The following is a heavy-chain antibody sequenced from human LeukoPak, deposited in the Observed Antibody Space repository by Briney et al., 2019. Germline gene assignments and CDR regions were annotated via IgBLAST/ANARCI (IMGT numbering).Heavy chain of an antibody. D-gene: IGHD6-19*01. J-gene: IGHJ4*02. Sequence: GGSLRLSCAGSGFTFSSYAMTWVRQAPGKGLEWVASITGNGGGTYCADSVKGRFTVSRDNSRKTFFVQMNSLRGEDTAVYYCANGEQWLGIDYWGQGTLVTVSS. CDR3: ANGEQWLGIDY. CDR1: GFTFSSYA. CDR2: ITGNGGGT. V-gene: IGHV3-23*01.